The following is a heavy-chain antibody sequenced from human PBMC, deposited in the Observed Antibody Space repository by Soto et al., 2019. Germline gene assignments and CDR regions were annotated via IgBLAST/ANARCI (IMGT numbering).Heavy chain of an antibody. CDR2: ISSSGSTI. Sequence: QVQLVESGGGLVKPGGSLRLSCAASGFTFSDYYMSWIRQAPGKGLEWVSYISSSGSTIYYADSVKGRFTISRDNAKNSXXLQMNSLRAEDTAVYYCARGPYDCVWGSDPPHFDYWGQGTLVTVSS. D-gene: IGHD3-16*02. CDR1: GFTFSDYY. V-gene: IGHV3-11*01. J-gene: IGHJ4*02. CDR3: ARGPYDCVWGSDPPHFDY.